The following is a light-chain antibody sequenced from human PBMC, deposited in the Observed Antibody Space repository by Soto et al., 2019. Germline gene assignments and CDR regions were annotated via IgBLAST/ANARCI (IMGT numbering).Light chain of an antibody. CDR2: EVS. V-gene: IGLV2-14*01. CDR3: SSYTTSTPVIL. Sequence: QSALTQPASVSGSPGQSITISCTGTSSDIGNYDFVSWYQQVPGTAPKAMIYEVSSRPSGVSNRFSGSKSGNTASLTISGLQAEDEAYSYCSSYTTSTPVILFGGGTQLTVL. CDR1: SSDIGNYDF. J-gene: IGLJ2*01.